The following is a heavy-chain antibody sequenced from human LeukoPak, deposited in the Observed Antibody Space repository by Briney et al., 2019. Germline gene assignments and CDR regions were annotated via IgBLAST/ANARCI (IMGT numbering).Heavy chain of an antibody. V-gene: IGHV1-18*01. CDR2: IGAYNGNT. J-gene: IGHJ4*02. CDR3: AREEYCTNGVCYTLDY. Sequence: ASVKVSCKASGYTFTSYGISWVRQAPGQGLEWMGWIGAYNGNTNYAQKLQGRVTMTTDTSTSTAYMELRSLRSDDTAVYYCAREEYCTNGVCYTLDYWGQGTLVTVSS. D-gene: IGHD2-8*01. CDR1: GYTFTSYG.